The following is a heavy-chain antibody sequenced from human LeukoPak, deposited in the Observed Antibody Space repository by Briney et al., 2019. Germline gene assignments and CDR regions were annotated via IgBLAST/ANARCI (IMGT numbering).Heavy chain of an antibody. J-gene: IGHJ5*02. D-gene: IGHD6-19*01. CDR2: IKEDGSEK. CDR1: GFTFSRSW. Sequence: GGSLRLSCAASGFTFSRSWMHWVRQAPGKGLEWVASIKEDGSEKYYVDSVKGRFTISRDNAKNSLYLQMNSLRAEDTAMHYCASSGWYSTPNWFDPWGQGTLVTVSS. CDR3: ASSGWYSTPNWFDP. V-gene: IGHV3-7*01.